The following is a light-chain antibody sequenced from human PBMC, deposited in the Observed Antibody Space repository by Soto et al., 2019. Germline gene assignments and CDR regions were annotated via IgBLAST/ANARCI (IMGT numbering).Light chain of an antibody. CDR2: EVS. Sequence: ALTQPPSASGSPGQSVTISCTGTSSDVGGYNYVSWYQQHPGKAPKLMIYEVSKRPSGVPDRFSGSKSGNTASLTVSGLQAEDEADYYCSSYAGSNNRYVFGTGTKLTVL. CDR3: SSYAGSNNRYV. J-gene: IGLJ1*01. CDR1: SSDVGGYNY. V-gene: IGLV2-8*01.